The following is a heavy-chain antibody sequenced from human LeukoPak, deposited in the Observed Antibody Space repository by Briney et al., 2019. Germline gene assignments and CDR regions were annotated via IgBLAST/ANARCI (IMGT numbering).Heavy chain of an antibody. Sequence: SETLSLTCAVYGGSFSGYYWSWIRQPPGKGLEWIGEINHSGSTNYNPSLKSRVTISVDTSKNQFSLKLSPVTAADTAVYYCARGPYDSSGYYYVPRGAFDIWGQGTMVTVSS. CDR2: INHSGST. D-gene: IGHD3-22*01. V-gene: IGHV4-34*01. CDR3: ARGPYDSSGYYYVPRGAFDI. CDR1: GGSFSGYY. J-gene: IGHJ3*02.